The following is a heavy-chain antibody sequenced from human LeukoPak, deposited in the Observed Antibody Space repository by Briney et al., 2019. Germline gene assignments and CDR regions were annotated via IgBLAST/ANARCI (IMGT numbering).Heavy chain of an antibody. Sequence: LSLTCAVSGYSISSSNWWGWMRQPPGEGVEWIGYIYYSGSIYYNPSLKSRVTMSVNTSKNQFSLKLSSVTAVDTAVYYCAKIDVRESSGLYYIDVWGKGTTVTVSS. CDR2: IYYSGSI. J-gene: IGHJ6*03. V-gene: IGHV4-28*02. CDR1: GYSISSSNW. CDR3: AKIDVRESSGLYYIDV. D-gene: IGHD6-19*01.